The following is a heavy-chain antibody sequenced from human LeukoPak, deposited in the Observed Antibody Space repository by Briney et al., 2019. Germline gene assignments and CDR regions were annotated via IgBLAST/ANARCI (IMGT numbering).Heavy chain of an antibody. CDR3: AKELGRIAAWYYFQH. V-gene: IGHV3-33*06. Sequence: PGGSLRLSCAASGFTFSNYGMHWVRQAPGKGLEWVAVIWSDGSNKYSADSVKGRFTISRDNSKNTLYLQMNGLRAEDTAVYYCAKELGRIAAWYYFQHWGQGTLFTVSS. J-gene: IGHJ4*02. CDR2: IWSDGSNK. D-gene: IGHD6-13*01. CDR1: GFTFSNYG.